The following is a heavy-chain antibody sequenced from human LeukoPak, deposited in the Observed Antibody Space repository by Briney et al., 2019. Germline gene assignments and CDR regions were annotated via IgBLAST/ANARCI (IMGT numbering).Heavy chain of an antibody. J-gene: IGHJ6*02. CDR3: ARAGDYFDWLGYYYYYGMDV. CDR1: GGTFSSYA. D-gene: IGHD3-9*01. CDR2: IIPIFGTA. Sequence: SVKVSCKASGGTFSSYAISWVRQAPGQGLEWMGGIIPIFGTANYAQKFQGRVTMTRDTSTSTVYMELSSLRSEDTAVYYCARAGDYFDWLGYYYYYGMDVWGQGTTVTVSS. V-gene: IGHV1-69*05.